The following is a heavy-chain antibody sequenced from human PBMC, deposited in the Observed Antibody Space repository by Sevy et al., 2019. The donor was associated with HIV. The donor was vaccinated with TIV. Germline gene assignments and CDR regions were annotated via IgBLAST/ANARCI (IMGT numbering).Heavy chain of an antibody. D-gene: IGHD1-26*01. J-gene: IGHJ4*02. Sequence: GGSLRLSCAASGFTFNNYDMSWVRQAPGKGLAWVSAITSDGTTHYGDSVKGRFTISRDNSKDTLYLQMNSLKAEDAAVYYCAREAPRRGDFWGLGTLVTVSS. V-gene: IGHV3-23*01. CDR1: GFTFNNYD. CDR3: AREAPRRGDF. CDR2: ITSDGTT.